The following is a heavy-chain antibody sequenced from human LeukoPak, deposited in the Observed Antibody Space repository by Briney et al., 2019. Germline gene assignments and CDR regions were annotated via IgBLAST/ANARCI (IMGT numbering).Heavy chain of an antibody. CDR2: IYGGGGT. V-gene: IGHV3-53*01. CDR1: GFTVSSNY. D-gene: IGHD6-13*01. CDR3: ARMYSSSWYNWFDP. Sequence: PGGSLRLSCAASGFTVSSNYMSWIRQAPGKGLEWVSVIYGGGGTNYADSVKGRFIISRDKSKNTLYLQMNSLRAEDTAVYYCARMYSSSWYNWFDPWGQGTLVTVSS. J-gene: IGHJ5*02.